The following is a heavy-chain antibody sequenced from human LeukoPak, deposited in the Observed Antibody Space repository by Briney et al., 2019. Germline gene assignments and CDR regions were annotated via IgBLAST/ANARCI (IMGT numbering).Heavy chain of an antibody. J-gene: IGHJ4*02. CDR2: IKQDGSEK. CDR3: RRYDSSGYLTD. CDR1: GLTFSYYL. D-gene: IGHD3-22*01. V-gene: IGHV3-7*02. Sequence: GGSLRLSCAASGLTFSYYLMTWVRQAPGKGLEWVANIKQDGSEKYYVDSVKGRFTISRDNAKNSLYLQMNSLRAEDTAVYYCRRYDSSGYLTDWGQGTLVTVSS.